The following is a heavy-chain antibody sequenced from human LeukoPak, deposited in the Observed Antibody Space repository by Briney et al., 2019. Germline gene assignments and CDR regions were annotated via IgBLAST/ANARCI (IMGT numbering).Heavy chain of an antibody. CDR3: ARDFRYSSSSS. CDR2: INPNSGGT. Sequence: WMGWINPNSGGTNYAQKFQGRVTMTRDTSISTAYMELSRLRSDDTAVYYCARDFRYSSSSSWGQGTLVTVSS. V-gene: IGHV1-2*02. J-gene: IGHJ5*02. D-gene: IGHD6-6*01.